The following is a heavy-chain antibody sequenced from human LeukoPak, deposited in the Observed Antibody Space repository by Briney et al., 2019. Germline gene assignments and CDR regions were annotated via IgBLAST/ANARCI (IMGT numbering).Heavy chain of an antibody. Sequence: SETLSLTCTVSGGSISSYYWSWIRQPPGKGLEWIGYIYYSGSTNYNPSLKSRVTISVDTSKNQFSLKLSSVTAADTAVYYCARGKYYYGSGSYHPGLPADYWGQGTLVTVSS. CDR2: IYYSGST. D-gene: IGHD3-10*01. CDR1: GGSISSYY. J-gene: IGHJ4*02. V-gene: IGHV4-59*01. CDR3: ARGKYYYGSGSYHPGLPADY.